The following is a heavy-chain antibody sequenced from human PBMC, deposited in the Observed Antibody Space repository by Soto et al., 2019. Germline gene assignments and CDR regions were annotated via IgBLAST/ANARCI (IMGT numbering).Heavy chain of an antibody. J-gene: IGHJ4*02. CDR3: ARLPGDSSGHY. CDR2: IYYSGGT. V-gene: IGHV4-39*01. Sequence: QLQLQESGPGLVKPSETLSLTCTVSGGSISSGSYYWGWIRQPPGKGLEWIGSIYYSGGTYYNPSLKSRVSISVDTSKNQFPLKLSSVTAADTAVYYCARLPGDSSGHYWGQGTLVTVSS. CDR1: GGSISSGSYY. D-gene: IGHD6-19*01.